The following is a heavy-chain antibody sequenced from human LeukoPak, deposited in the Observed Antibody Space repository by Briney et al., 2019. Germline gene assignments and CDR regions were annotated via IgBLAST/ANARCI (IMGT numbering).Heavy chain of an antibody. CDR1: GYTLTELS. J-gene: IGHJ5*02. CDR3: ATLSNPYYYDSSGYNFGFDP. CDR2: FDPEDGET. Sequence: ASVKVSCKVSGYTLTELSMHWVRQAPGKGLEWMGGFDPEDGETIYAQKFQGRVTMTEDTSTDTAYMELSSLRSEDTAVYYCATLSNPYYYDSSGYNFGFDPWGQGTLVTVSS. D-gene: IGHD3-22*01. V-gene: IGHV1-24*01.